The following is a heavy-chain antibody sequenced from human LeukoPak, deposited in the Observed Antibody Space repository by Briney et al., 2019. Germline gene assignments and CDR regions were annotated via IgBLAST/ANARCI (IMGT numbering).Heavy chain of an antibody. CDR3: ARGKVGGLFDY. J-gene: IGHJ4*02. CDR2: IDPYSDNT. V-gene: IGHV1-46*01. D-gene: IGHD1-26*01. CDR1: GYTFTTYQ. Sequence: ASVKVSCKASGYTFTTYQIHWVRQAPGQGLEWMGGIDPYSDNTNYAQTFQGRVTVTRDTSTSTVYVDLNSLRSEDTAVYYCARGKVGGLFDYWGQGTLVTVSS.